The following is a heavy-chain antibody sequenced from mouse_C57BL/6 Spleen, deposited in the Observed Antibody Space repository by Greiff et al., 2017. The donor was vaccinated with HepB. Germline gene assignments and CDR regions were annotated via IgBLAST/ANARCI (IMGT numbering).Heavy chain of an antibody. CDR2: ISSGGSYT. CDR3: ARRELPCFAY. V-gene: IGHV5-6*02. Sequence: EVKLVESGGDLVMPGGSLKLSCAASGFTFSSYGMSWVRQTPDKRLEWVATISSGGSYTYYPDSVKGRFTISRDNAKNTLYLQMSSLKSEDTAVYYCARRELPCFAYWGQGTLVTVSA. J-gene: IGHJ3*01. CDR1: GFTFSSYG.